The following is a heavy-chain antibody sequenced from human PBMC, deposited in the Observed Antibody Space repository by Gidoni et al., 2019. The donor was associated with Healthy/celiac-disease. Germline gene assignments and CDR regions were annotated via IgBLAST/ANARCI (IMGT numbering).Heavy chain of an antibody. CDR1: GGSFSGYY. CDR3: ARGQPGCSGGSCYSRRNAFDI. Sequence: QVQLQQWGAGLLKPSETLSLTCAVYGGSFSGYYWSWIRQPPGKGLEWIGEINHSGSTNYNPSLKSRVTISVDTSKNQFSLKLSSVTAADTAVYYCARGQPGCSGGSCYSRRNAFDIWGQGTMVTVSS. CDR2: INHSGST. D-gene: IGHD2-15*01. J-gene: IGHJ3*02. V-gene: IGHV4-34*01.